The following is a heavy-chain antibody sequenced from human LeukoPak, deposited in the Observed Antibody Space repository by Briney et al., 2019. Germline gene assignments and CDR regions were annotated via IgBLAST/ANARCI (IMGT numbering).Heavy chain of an antibody. CDR1: GGSISSYY. Sequence: SETLSLTCTVSGGSISSYYWSWIRQPAGKGLEWIGRIHTSGSINYNPSLKSRVTMSVDTSKNQFSLKLSSVTAADTAVYCCARDKYYYDSSGYYYFDYWGQGTLATVSS. CDR3: ARDKYYYDSSGYYYFDY. CDR2: IHTSGSI. J-gene: IGHJ4*02. V-gene: IGHV4-4*07. D-gene: IGHD3-22*01.